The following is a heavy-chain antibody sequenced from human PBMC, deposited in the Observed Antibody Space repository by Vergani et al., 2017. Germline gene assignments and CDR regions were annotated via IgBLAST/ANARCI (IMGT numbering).Heavy chain of an antibody. D-gene: IGHD2-2*02. CDR3: ARGYCSSTSCYKGYYYYYMDV. Sequence: QVQLQQWGAGLLKPSETLSLTCAVYGGSFSGYYWSGIRQPPGKGLGWIGEINHSGRTNYNPSLKSRVTISVDTSKNQFSLKLSSVTAADTAVYYCARGYCSSTSCYKGYYYYYMDVWGKG. CDR1: GGSFSGYY. J-gene: IGHJ6*03. V-gene: IGHV4-34*01. CDR2: INHSGRT.